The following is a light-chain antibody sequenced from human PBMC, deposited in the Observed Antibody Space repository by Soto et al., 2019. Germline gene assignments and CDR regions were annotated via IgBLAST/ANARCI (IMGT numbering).Light chain of an antibody. V-gene: IGKV1-27*01. Sequence: DIQMTQSPYSLSASVGERVTITCRASQGISNYLAWYQQKPGKVPKLLIYAAYTLQSGVPSRFSGSGSATDFTLTISSLQPEDVATYYCQKYNSAPWTFGQGTKVEIK. CDR2: AAY. CDR3: QKYNSAPWT. J-gene: IGKJ1*01. CDR1: QGISNY.